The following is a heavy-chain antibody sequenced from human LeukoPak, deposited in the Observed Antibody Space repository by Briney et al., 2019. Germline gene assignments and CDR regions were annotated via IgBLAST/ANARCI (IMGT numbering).Heavy chain of an antibody. Sequence: ASVKVSCKASGYTFTSLDINWVRQATGQGLEWMGWMNPNSGNTGYAQQFQGRVTMTTDTSTSTAYMELRSLRSDDTAVYYCARDKQWTTVTPFDYWGQGTLVTVSS. V-gene: IGHV1-8*02. CDR1: GYTFTSLD. D-gene: IGHD4-17*01. J-gene: IGHJ4*02. CDR3: ARDKQWTTVTPFDY. CDR2: MNPNSGNT.